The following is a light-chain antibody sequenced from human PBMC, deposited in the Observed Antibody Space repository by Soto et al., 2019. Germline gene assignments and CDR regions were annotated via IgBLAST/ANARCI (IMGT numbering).Light chain of an antibody. CDR1: TGTVTSGHS. CDR2: DAS. V-gene: IGLV7-46*01. Sequence: QAVVTQEPSLTVSPGGTVTLTCASSTGTVTSGHSPYWFQQKPGQAPRTPSYDASSRHSWTPARFSGSLLGDKAALTLSGAQPEDEAEYYCLLSYSGARVFGGGTQLTVL. J-gene: IGLJ3*02. CDR3: LLSYSGARV.